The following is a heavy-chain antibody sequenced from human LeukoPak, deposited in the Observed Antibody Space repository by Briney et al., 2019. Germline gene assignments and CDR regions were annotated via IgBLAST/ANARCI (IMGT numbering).Heavy chain of an antibody. Sequence: KPSETLSLTCTVSGGSISSYYWSWIRQPPGKGLEWIGYIYYSGSTNYNPSLKSRVTISVDTSKNQFSLKLSSVTAADTAVYYCAREGSYYSSATPGPSDYWGQGTLVTVSS. CDR1: GGSISSYY. J-gene: IGHJ4*02. D-gene: IGHD3-10*01. CDR3: AREGSYYSSATPGPSDY. V-gene: IGHV4-59*12. CDR2: IYYSGST.